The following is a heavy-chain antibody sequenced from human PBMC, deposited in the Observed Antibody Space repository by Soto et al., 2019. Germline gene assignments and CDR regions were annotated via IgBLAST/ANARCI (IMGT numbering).Heavy chain of an antibody. J-gene: IGHJ5*02. CDR1: GYTFTRDQ. D-gene: IGHD3-10*01. CDR3: GRVMRSLLSITALDT. Sequence: ASVKVSCKASGYTFTRDQIHWVRQAPGQGLEWMGMIDPSGGKTDYAQKFQGRVTMTRDTSTSTVYMALSSLRSEDTAIYFCGRVMRSLLSITALDTWGQGTLVTVSS. V-gene: IGHV1-46*01. CDR2: IDPSGGKT.